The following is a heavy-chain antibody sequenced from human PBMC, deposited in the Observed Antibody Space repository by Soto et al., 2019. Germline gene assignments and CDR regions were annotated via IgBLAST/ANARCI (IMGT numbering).Heavy chain of an antibody. CDR2: ISIGGDTI. J-gene: IGHJ4*02. D-gene: IGHD3-16*01. V-gene: IGHV3-11*01. Sequence: QVQLVESGGGLVKPGGSLRLSCAASGFTFNYYYMSWVRQAPGKGLEWVSYISIGGDTIHYPDSVRGRFSISRDNDKNSLYLQMSSLRVDDTAVYYCARNGYVAPFDYWGQGTLVTVSS. CDR3: ARNGYVAPFDY. CDR1: GFTFNYYY.